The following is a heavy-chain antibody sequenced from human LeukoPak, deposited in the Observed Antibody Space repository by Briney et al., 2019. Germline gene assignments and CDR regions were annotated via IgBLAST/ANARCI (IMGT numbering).Heavy chain of an antibody. CDR2: TYYRSQQWHS. D-gene: IGHD3-3*01. Sequence: PSQTLSLTCAISGDSVSSNGASWNWIRQSPSRGLEWLGRTYYRSQQWHSDYAPSVKGRITLNPDTSKNQFSLQLNSMTPEDTAVYYCGRETDFGVVTNWGQGTLVTGSS. CDR3: GRETDFGVVTN. J-gene: IGHJ4*02. CDR1: GDSVSSNGAS. V-gene: IGHV6-1*01.